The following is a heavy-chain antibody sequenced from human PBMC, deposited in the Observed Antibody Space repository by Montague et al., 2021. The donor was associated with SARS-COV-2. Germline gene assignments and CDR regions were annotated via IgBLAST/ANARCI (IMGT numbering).Heavy chain of an antibody. D-gene: IGHD3/OR15-3a*01. CDR2: INQDETAK. Sequence: SLRLSCAASGFTPGDYQMTWVRQAPGKGLQWVANINQDETAKTYADSVKGRFTISRDNAKNSLILQMNSLKDEDTAVYYCARSPRGSGTGWLDYWGQGTLVTVSS. V-gene: IGHV3-7*01. CDR3: ARSPRGSGTGWLDY. J-gene: IGHJ4*02. CDR1: GFTPGDYQ.